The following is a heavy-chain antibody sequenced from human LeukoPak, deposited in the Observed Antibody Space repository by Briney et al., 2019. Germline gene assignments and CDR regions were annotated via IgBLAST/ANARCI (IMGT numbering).Heavy chain of an antibody. V-gene: IGHV3-33*01. CDR1: GFTFSSYG. Sequence: GRSLRLSCAASGFTFSSYGVHWIRQAPGKGLEWVAVIWSDGYKKYYAESVKGRFTVSRDTSKNTLYLQMDSLRAEDTAVYYCARDDDTTGHYSYFQHWGQGTLVTVSS. CDR3: ARDDDTTGHYSYFQH. J-gene: IGHJ1*01. CDR2: IWSDGYKK. D-gene: IGHD3-22*01.